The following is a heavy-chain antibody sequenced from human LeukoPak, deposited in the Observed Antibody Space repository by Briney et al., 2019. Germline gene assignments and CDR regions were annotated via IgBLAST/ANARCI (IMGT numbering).Heavy chain of an antibody. Sequence: PSETLSLTCTVSGGSISSYYWSWIRQPAGKGLEWIGRIYTSGTTHYNPSLKSRVAMSVDTSKNQFSLKLSSVTAADTAVYYCARLSTVTTSFDYWGQGTLVTVSS. D-gene: IGHD4-17*01. J-gene: IGHJ4*02. CDR3: ARLSTVTTSFDY. CDR1: GGSISSYY. V-gene: IGHV4-4*07. CDR2: IYTSGTT.